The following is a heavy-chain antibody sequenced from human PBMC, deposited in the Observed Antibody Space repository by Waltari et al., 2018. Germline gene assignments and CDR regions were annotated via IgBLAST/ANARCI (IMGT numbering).Heavy chain of an antibody. CDR2: IAEYGRNE. CDR3: ARSRVPTIEAAGGFDF. CDR1: GFTFSSHG. V-gene: IGHV3-30*03. D-gene: IGHD5-12*01. Sequence: QVQLVESGGGVVQPGRSLRLSCAASGFTFSSHGMHWVRQAPGKGLEWVGVIAEYGRNEYCSDAVKGRFTISRDTSKNTLYLHMDSLRPEDTAVYYCARSRVPTIEAAGGFDFWGQGVLVTVSS. J-gene: IGHJ4*02.